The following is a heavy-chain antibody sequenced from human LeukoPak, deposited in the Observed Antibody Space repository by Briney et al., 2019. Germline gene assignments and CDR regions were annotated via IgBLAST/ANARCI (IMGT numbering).Heavy chain of an antibody. CDR2: IKEDGSEK. CDR3: TRLRYSDY. D-gene: IGHD3-9*01. Sequence: GGSLRLSCAASGFTFSSYWMNWVRQAPGKGLEWVANIKEDGSEKNYVDSVKGRFTISRDNAKNSLYLQMNNLRADDTAVYYCTRLRYSDYWGQGTLVTVSS. V-gene: IGHV3-7*01. J-gene: IGHJ4*02. CDR1: GFTFSSYW.